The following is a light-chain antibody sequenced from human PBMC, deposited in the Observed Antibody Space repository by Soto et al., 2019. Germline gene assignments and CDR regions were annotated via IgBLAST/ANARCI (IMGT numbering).Light chain of an antibody. V-gene: IGKV1-5*03. CDR2: KAS. Sequence: IQMTQSPSTLSSSVGDRVTITCRASQSISNWLAWHQQKPGNAPKLLIYKASNLESGVPSRFSGIGSGTEFPLTISSMKPDDFAIYYCQHYSSYWTFGQGTKVDIK. CDR3: QHYSSYWT. J-gene: IGKJ1*01. CDR1: QSISNW.